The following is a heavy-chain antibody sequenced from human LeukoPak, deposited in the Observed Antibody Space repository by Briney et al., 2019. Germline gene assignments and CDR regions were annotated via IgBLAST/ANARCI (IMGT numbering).Heavy chain of an antibody. CDR3: AKPFMVRGITTAYFDL. J-gene: IGHJ2*01. CDR1: GFTFSSYA. D-gene: IGHD3-10*01. CDR2: ISGSGGST. Sequence: GGSLRLSCAASGFTFSSYAMSWVRQAPGKGLEWVSAISGSGGSTYYADSVKGRFTISRDNSRNTLYLQMNSLRAEDTAVYYCAKPFMVRGITTAYFDLWGRGTLVTVSS. V-gene: IGHV3-23*01.